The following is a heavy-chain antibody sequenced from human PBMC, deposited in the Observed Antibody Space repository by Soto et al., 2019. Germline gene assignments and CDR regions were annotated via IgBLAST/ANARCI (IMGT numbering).Heavy chain of an antibody. Sequence: PSETLSLTCTVSGGSISSSSYYWGWIRQPPGKGLEWIGSIDHRGSTYYNASLKSRVTISVDTSKNQFSLELSSVTAADTAVYYCARSTGGYSYGFGWFDPWGQGTLVTVSS. D-gene: IGHD5-18*01. CDR1: GGSISSSSYY. V-gene: IGHV4-39*01. CDR3: ARSTGGYSYGFGWFDP. J-gene: IGHJ5*02. CDR2: IDHRGST.